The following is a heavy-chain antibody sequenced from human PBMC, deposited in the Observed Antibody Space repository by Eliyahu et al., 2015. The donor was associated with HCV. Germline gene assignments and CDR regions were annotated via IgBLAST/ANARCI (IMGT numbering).Heavy chain of an antibody. V-gene: IGHV3-9*01. CDR1: GFTFDDYA. D-gene: IGHD2-2*01. Sequence: EVQLVESGGGLVQPGRSLRLSCAASGFTFDDYAMHWVRQAPGKGLGWVSGISWNSGSIGYADSVKGRFTISRDNAKNSLYLQMNSLRAEDTALYYCAKVWHQLPYGAFDIWGQGTMVTVSS. CDR3: AKVWHQLPYGAFDI. J-gene: IGHJ3*02. CDR2: ISWNSGSI.